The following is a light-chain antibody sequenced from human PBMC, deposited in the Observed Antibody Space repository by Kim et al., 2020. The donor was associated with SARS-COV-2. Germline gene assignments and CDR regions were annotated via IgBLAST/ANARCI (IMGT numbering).Light chain of an antibody. CDR2: EDN. V-gene: IGLV6-57*03. CDR1: SGSIASNY. J-gene: IGLJ2*01. Sequence: KTVTISCTRSSGSIASNYVQWYQQRPGSAPTTVIYEDNQRPSGVPARFSGSIDSSSNSASLTISGLKTEDEADYYCQSYDSSNYVVFGGGTQLTVL. CDR3: QSYDSSNYVV.